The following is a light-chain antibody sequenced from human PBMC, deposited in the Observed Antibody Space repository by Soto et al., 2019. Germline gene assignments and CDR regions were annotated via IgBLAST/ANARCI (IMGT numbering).Light chain of an antibody. CDR1: SSNIGSGYE. V-gene: IGLV1-40*01. CDR2: GNI. J-gene: IGLJ2*01. Sequence: QPVLTQPPSVSGAPGQRVTISCTGSSSNIGSGYEVHWYQQPPGTAPKLLIYGNIYRPSGVPDRFSGSKSDTSVSLAITGLQAEDEDDYHCQSYDSSLSGVVFGGGTKVTVL. CDR3: QSYDSSLSGVV.